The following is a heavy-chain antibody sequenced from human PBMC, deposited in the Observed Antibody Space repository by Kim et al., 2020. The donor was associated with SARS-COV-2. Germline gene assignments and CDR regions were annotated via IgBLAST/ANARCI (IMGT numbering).Heavy chain of an antibody. CDR2: IYTSGST. D-gene: IGHD3-10*01. CDR1: GGSISSGSYY. Sequence: SETLSLTCTVSGGSISSGSYYWSWIRQPAGKGLEWIGRIYTSGSTNYNPSLKSRVTISVDTSKNQFSLKLSSVTAADTAVYYCARERQGARITMVRGVIFFDYWGQGTLVTVSS. CDR3: ARERQGARITMVRGVIFFDY. J-gene: IGHJ4*02. V-gene: IGHV4-61*02.